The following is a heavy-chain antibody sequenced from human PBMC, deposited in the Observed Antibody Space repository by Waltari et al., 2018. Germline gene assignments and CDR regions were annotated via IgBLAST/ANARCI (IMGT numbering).Heavy chain of an antibody. D-gene: IGHD2-2*01. V-gene: IGHV4-59*01. CDR1: GGSISSYY. CDR3: ASYCSSTSCYGFDY. Sequence: QVQLQESGPGLVKPSETLSLNCTVSGGSISSYYWSWIRQPPGKGLEWIGYIYYSGSTNYNPSLKSRVTISVDTSKNQFSLKLSSVTAADTAVYYCASYCSSTSCYGFDYWGQGTLVTVSS. CDR2: IYYSGST. J-gene: IGHJ4*02.